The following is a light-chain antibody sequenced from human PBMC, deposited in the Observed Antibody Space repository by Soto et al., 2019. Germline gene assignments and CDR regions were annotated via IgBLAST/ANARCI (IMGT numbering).Light chain of an antibody. CDR2: KAS. J-gene: IGKJ1*01. CDR1: QSISSW. V-gene: IGKV1-5*03. CDR3: QQYNSLWT. Sequence: DIQMTQSPSTLSASAGDRVTITCRASQSISSWLAWYQQKPGKAPKLLIYKASSLESGSPSRFSGSGSGTEFTLTISGLQPDDFATYDCQQYNSLWTFGQGTKVEIK.